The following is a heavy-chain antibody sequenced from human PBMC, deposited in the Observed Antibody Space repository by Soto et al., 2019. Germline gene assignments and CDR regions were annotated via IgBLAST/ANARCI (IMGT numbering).Heavy chain of an antibody. D-gene: IGHD3-3*01. J-gene: IGHJ6*03. CDR2: IYYSGST. CDR1: GGSISSYY. V-gene: IGHV4-59*01. CDR3: ARVVPYDFWSGYYQKYYYYMDV. Sequence: SETVSLTCTVSGGSISSYYWSWIRQPPGKGLEWIGYIYYSGSTNYNPSLKSRVTISVDTSKNQFSLKLSSVTAADTAVYYCARVVPYDFWSGYYQKYYYYMDVRGKGTTVTVSS.